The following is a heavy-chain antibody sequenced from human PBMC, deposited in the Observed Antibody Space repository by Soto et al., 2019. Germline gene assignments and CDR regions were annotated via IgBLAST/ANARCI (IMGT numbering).Heavy chain of an antibody. J-gene: IGHJ5*02. Sequence: ASVKVSCKASGYTFTSYAMHWVRQAPGQRLEWMGWINAGNGNTKYSQKFQGRVTITRDTSASTAYMELSSLRSEDTAVYYCARDKLGYCSGGSCYFSARFDPWGQGTLVTAPQ. CDR1: GYTFTSYA. V-gene: IGHV1-3*01. CDR2: INAGNGNT. CDR3: ARDKLGYCSGGSCYFSARFDP. D-gene: IGHD2-15*01.